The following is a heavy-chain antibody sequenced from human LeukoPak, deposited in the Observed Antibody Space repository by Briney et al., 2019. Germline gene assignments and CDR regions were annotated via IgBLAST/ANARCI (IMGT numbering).Heavy chain of an antibody. CDR2: ISSSSSYI. CDR3: ARGSGPGVTTIDS. J-gene: IGHJ4*02. Sequence: GGSLRLSCAASGFTFSSYSMNWVRQAPGKGLEWVSSISSSSSYIYYADSVKGRFTISRDNAKNSLYLQMNSLRAEDTAVYYCARGSGPGVTTIDSWGQGTLVLVSS. CDR1: GFTFSSYS. V-gene: IGHV3-21*01. D-gene: IGHD4-17*01.